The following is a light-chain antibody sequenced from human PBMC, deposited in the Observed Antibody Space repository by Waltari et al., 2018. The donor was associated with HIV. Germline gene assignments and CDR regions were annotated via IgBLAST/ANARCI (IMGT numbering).Light chain of an antibody. Sequence: ETGMTQSPATLSVSPGERATHSCCASQSVGSNLAWYQQKPGQAPRLLIYGASTRATGVPARFSGSGSGTEFALIISSLQSEDFAIYYCHQYNNWPPWTFGQGTKVEIK. CDR1: QSVGSN. CDR2: GAS. V-gene: IGKV3-15*01. CDR3: HQYNNWPPWT. J-gene: IGKJ1*01.